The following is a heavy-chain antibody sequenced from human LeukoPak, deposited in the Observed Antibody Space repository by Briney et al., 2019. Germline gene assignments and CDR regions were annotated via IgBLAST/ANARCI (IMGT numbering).Heavy chain of an antibody. CDR3: ARFLGGTTVTTSDYFDY. CDR2: IYYSGST. V-gene: IGHV4-59*08. J-gene: IGHJ4*02. Sequence: SETLSLTCTVSGGSISSYYWSWIRQPPGKGLEWIGYIYYSGSTNYNPSLKSRVTISVDTSKNQFSLKLSSVTAADTAVYYCARFLGGTTVTTSDYFDYWGQGTLVTVSS. CDR1: GGSISSYY. D-gene: IGHD4-17*01.